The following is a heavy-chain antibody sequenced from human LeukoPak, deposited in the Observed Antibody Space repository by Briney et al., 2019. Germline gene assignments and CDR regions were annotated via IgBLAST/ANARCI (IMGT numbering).Heavy chain of an antibody. J-gene: IGHJ4*02. Sequence: ASVKVSCKASGYTFTNYGISWVRQAPGQGLEWMGIINPSGGTTSYAQKFQGRVTMTRDTSTSTVYMELSSLRSEDTAVYYCARGPRDRYCSSSSCYLDYWGQGTLVTVSS. CDR3: ARGPRDRYCSSSSCYLDY. CDR2: INPSGGTT. D-gene: IGHD2-2*01. V-gene: IGHV1-46*01. CDR1: GYTFTNYG.